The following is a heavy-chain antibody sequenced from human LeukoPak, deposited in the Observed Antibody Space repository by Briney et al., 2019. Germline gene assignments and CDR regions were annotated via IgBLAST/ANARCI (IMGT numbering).Heavy chain of an antibody. D-gene: IGHD3-3*01. CDR1: GFTFSSYA. Sequence: GGSLRLSCAASGFTFSSYAMHWVRQAPGEGLEWVAVISYDGSNKYYADSVKGRFTISRDNSKNTLYLQMNSLRAEDTAVYYCARGSIFGVVIMDLDYWGQGTLVTVSS. J-gene: IGHJ4*02. V-gene: IGHV3-30-3*01. CDR3: ARGSIFGVVIMDLDY. CDR2: ISYDGSNK.